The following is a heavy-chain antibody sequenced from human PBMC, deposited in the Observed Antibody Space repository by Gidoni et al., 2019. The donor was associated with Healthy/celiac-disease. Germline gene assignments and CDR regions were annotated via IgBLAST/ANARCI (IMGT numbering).Heavy chain of an antibody. CDR3: ANPRRVAGTDGVY. D-gene: IGHD6-19*01. CDR1: GFTFSSYA. J-gene: IGHJ4*02. Sequence: EVQLLESGGGLVQPGGSLRLSCAASGFTFSSYAMSWVRQAPGKGLEWVSAISGSGGSTYYADSVKGRFTISRDNSKNTMYLQMNSLRAEDTAVDYCANPRRVAGTDGVYWGQGTLVTVSS. CDR2: ISGSGGST. V-gene: IGHV3-23*01.